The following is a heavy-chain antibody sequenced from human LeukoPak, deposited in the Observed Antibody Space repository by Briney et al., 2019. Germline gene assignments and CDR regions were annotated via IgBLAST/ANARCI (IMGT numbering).Heavy chain of an antibody. J-gene: IGHJ6*02. CDR1: GYTXTGYY. CDR3: ARGKHCSSTSCYYYYYGMDV. CDR2: INPNSGGT. V-gene: IGHV1-2*02. Sequence: ASVKVSCKASGYTXTGYYMHWVRQAPGQGLESMGWINPNSGGTNYAQKFQGRVTMTRDTSISTAYMELSRLRSDDTAVYYCARGKHCSSTSCYYYYYGMDVWGQGTTVTVSS. D-gene: IGHD2-2*01.